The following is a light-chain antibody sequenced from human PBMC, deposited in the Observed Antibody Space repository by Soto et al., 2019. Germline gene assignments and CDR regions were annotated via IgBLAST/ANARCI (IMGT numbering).Light chain of an antibody. CDR3: GTWDSSLSAV. Sequence: QSVLTQPPSVSAAPGQKVTISCSGSSSNIGNNAVSWYQHLPGTAPKLLIYDNNRRPSGIPDRFSGSKSGTSATLGITGLQTGDEADYYCGTWDSSLSAVFGGGTKLTVL. CDR2: DNN. V-gene: IGLV1-51*01. CDR1: SSNIGNNA. J-gene: IGLJ2*01.